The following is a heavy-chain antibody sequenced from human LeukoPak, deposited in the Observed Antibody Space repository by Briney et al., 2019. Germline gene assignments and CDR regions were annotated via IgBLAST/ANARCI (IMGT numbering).Heavy chain of an antibody. CDR3: ASTVDIEATVDY. CDR1: GGSFSGYY. Sequence: SETLSLTCAVYGGSFSGYYWSWIRQPPGKGPEWIGETNHSGSTNYNPSLKSRVTISVDTSKNQFSLKLSSVTAADTAVYYCASTVDIEATVDYWGQGTLVTVSS. V-gene: IGHV4-34*01. CDR2: TNHSGST. D-gene: IGHD5-12*01. J-gene: IGHJ4*02.